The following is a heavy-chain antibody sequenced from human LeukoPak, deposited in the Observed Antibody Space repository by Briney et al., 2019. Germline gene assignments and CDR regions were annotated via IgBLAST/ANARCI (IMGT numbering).Heavy chain of an antibody. CDR3: ARGWELDN. D-gene: IGHD3-10*01. J-gene: IGHJ4*02. V-gene: IGHV1-18*01. Sequence: ASVKVSCKASGYTFTNYGISWVRQAPGQGLEWMGWISTSKGNTMYTQKVQGRVTMTTDTSTSTAYMELRSLISDDTAVYYCARGWELDNWGQGTLVTVSS. CDR1: GYTFTNYG. CDR2: ISTSKGNT.